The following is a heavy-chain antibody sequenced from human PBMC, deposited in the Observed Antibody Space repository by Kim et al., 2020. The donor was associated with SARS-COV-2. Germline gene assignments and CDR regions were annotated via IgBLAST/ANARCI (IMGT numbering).Heavy chain of an antibody. D-gene: IGHD4-17*01. CDR3: ARDYYGDFYFDY. CDR2: ISSSINTI. J-gene: IGHJ4*02. Sequence: GGSLRLSCAASGFTFSTYSMNWVRQAPGKGLEWVSYISSSINTIYYADSVKGRFTISRDNAKNSLYLQMNSLRDEDTAVYYCARDYYGDFYFDYWGQGTLVTVSS. CDR1: GFTFSTYS. V-gene: IGHV3-48*02.